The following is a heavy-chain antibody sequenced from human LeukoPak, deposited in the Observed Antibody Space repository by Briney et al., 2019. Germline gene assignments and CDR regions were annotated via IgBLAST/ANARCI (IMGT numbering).Heavy chain of an antibody. J-gene: IGHJ4*02. V-gene: IGHV4-28*01. CDR1: GYSITSSSW. CDR3: VTYYFDSSGPKKNY. CDR2: IYHSGTT. D-gene: IGHD3-22*01. Sequence: SETLSLTCAVSGYSITSSSWWGWIRQPPGKGLEWIGYIYHSGTTYYNPSLQSRVTMSVDTSKNQFSLKLSSVTAADTAVYYCVTYYFDSSGPKKNYWGQGTLVTVSS.